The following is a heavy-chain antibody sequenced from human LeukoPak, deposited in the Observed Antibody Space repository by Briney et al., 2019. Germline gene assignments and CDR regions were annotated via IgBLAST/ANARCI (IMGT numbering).Heavy chain of an antibody. Sequence: SETLSLTCTVSGYSISSGYYWGWIRQPPGKGLEWIGSIYHSGSTYYNPSLKSRVTISVDTSKNQFSLKLSSVTAADTAVYYCARLPGYCSSTSCYPKYGMDVWGQGTTVTVSS. J-gene: IGHJ6*02. D-gene: IGHD2-2*03. V-gene: IGHV4-38-2*02. CDR2: IYHSGST. CDR3: ARLPGYCSSTSCYPKYGMDV. CDR1: GYSISSGYY.